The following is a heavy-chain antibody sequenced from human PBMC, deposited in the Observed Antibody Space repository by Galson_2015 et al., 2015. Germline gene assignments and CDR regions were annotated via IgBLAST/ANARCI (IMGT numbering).Heavy chain of an antibody. D-gene: IGHD3-16*01. J-gene: IGHJ3*02. Sequence: SLRLSCAASGFTFRSYSMNWVRQAPGKGLEWVSSISSSSSYIYYADSVKGRFTISRDNAKNSLYLQMNSLRAEDTAVYYCARGGRTTDDAFDIWGQGTMVTVSS. CDR3: ARGGRTTDDAFDI. CDR1: GFTFRSYS. V-gene: IGHV3-21*01. CDR2: ISSSSSYI.